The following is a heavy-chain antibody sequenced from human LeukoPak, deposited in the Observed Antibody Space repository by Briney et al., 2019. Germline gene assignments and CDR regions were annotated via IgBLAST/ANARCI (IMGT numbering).Heavy chain of an antibody. Sequence: GESLKISCKGSGYSFSNYWIGWVRQMPGKGLEWMGIIYPGDSDTRYSPSFQGQVTISADKSINTAYLQWSSLKASDTAMYYCARGPSNYYDSSGYSYWGQGTLVTVSS. V-gene: IGHV5-51*01. CDR2: IYPGDSDT. J-gene: IGHJ4*02. D-gene: IGHD3-22*01. CDR1: GYSFSNYW. CDR3: ARGPSNYYDSSGYSY.